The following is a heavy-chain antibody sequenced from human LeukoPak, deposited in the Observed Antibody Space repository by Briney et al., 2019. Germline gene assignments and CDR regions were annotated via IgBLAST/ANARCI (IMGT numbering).Heavy chain of an antibody. V-gene: IGHV3-30*02. CDR2: IRYDGSDK. Sequence: GGSLRLSCAASGFTLRGYGMHWVRQAPGKGLEWVAFIRYDGSDKSYADSVKGRFTISRGNSENTLYLQINSLRVEDTAVYYCAKDTPTTGYHLDSWGQGTLVTVSS. CDR3: AKDTPTTGYHLDS. J-gene: IGHJ4*02. CDR1: GFTLRGYG. D-gene: IGHD1-1*01.